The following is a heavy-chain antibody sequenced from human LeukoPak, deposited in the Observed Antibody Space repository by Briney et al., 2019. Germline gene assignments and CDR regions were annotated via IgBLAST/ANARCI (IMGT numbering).Heavy chain of an antibody. V-gene: IGHV3-64*01. D-gene: IGHD3-10*01. J-gene: IGHJ6*03. CDR2: ISSNGGST. CDR3: ARDSGGSGSGYYYYYMDV. Sequence: PGGSLRLSCAASGFTFSSYAMHWVRQAPGKGVEYVSAISSNGGSTYYANSVKGRFTISRDNSKNTLYLQMGSLRAEDTAVYYCARDSGGSGSGYYYYYMDVWGKGTTVTVSS. CDR1: GFTFSSYA.